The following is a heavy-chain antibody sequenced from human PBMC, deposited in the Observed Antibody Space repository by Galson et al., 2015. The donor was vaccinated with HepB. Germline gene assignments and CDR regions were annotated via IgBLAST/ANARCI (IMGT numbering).Heavy chain of an antibody. CDR1: GYTFTNYD. CDR2: MNPNSGNT. Sequence: SVKVSCKASGYTFTNYDVSWVRQATGQRLEWMGWMNPNSGNTGYAQKFQGRVTMTRDTSINTAYMELSSLRSDDTAVYYCARRDVVVEPAVSLGLRPYYYSHYMDVWGRGTTVTVSS. J-gene: IGHJ6*03. CDR3: ARRDVVVEPAVSLGLRPYYYSHYMDV. V-gene: IGHV1-8*01. D-gene: IGHD2-2*01.